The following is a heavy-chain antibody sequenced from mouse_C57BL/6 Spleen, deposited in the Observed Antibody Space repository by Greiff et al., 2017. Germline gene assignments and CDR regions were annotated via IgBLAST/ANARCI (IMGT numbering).Heavy chain of an antibody. D-gene: IGHD1-1*02. V-gene: IGHV1-61*01. CDR1: GYTFTSYW. CDR3: ARRGNRVGAWFAY. Sequence: QVQLQQPGAELVMPGSSVKLSCKASGYTFTSYWMDWVKQRPGQGLEWIGNIYPSDSETHYNQKFKDKATLTVDKSSSTAYMQLSILTSEDSAVYDCARRGNRVGAWFAYWGQGTLVTVSA. J-gene: IGHJ3*01. CDR2: IYPSDSET.